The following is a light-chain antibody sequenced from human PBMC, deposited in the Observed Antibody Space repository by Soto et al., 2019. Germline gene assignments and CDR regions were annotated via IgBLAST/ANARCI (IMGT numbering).Light chain of an antibody. CDR1: QSVRTN. V-gene: IGKV3D-15*01. Sequence: EVMMTQFPDTVSVTPGETVTLSCGASQSVRTNLAWYQQRPGQAPRLLIHYSSTRATDVPARFSGSGSGTNFTLAISSLQPEDFAVYFCQQYNNWPPITFGQGTRLEIK. CDR2: YSS. CDR3: QQYNNWPPIT. J-gene: IGKJ5*01.